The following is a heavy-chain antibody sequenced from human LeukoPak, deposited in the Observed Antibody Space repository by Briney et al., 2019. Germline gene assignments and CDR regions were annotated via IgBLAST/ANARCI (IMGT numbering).Heavy chain of an antibody. CDR2: ISGSGGST. Sequence: GGTLRLSCAASGFTFSSYGMSWVRQAPGKGLEWVSAISGSGGSTYYADSVKGRFTISRDNSKNTLYLQMNSLRAEDTAVYYCARNKLRASDYWGQGTLVTVSS. CDR1: GFTFSSYG. V-gene: IGHV3-23*01. D-gene: IGHD3-10*01. CDR3: ARNKLRASDY. J-gene: IGHJ4*02.